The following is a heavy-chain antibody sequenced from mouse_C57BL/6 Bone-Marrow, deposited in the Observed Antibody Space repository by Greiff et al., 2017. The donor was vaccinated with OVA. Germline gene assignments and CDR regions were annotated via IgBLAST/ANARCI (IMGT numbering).Heavy chain of an antibody. CDR3: ARDLGDAMDY. Sequence: EVQRVESGGGLVKPGGSLKLSCAASGFTFSSYAMSWVRQTPEKRLEWVATISDGGSYTYYPDNVKGRFTISRDKAKNNLYLQMSHLKSEDTAMYYCARDLGDAMDYWGQGTSVTVSS. V-gene: IGHV5-4*01. J-gene: IGHJ4*01. CDR1: GFTFSSYA. CDR2: ISDGGSYT. D-gene: IGHD4-1*01.